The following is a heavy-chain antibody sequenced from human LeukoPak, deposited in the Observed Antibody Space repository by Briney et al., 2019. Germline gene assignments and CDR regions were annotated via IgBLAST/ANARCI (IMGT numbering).Heavy chain of an antibody. CDR3: SRGRDQSKTGDY. D-gene: IGHD5-24*01. J-gene: IGHJ4*02. Sequence: PSETLSLTCAVYDGSNGYYWNWIRQPPGKGLEWIGEIHPSGITSFNPSLKSRASISADTSKNQFSLKLTSVTAADTPLYYCSRGRDQSKTGDYWGQGTLVTASS. CDR2: IHPSGIT. CDR1: DGSNGYY. V-gene: IGHV4-34*01.